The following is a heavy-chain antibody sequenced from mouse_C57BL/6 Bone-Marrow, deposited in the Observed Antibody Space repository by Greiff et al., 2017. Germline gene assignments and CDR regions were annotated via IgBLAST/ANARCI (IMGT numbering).Heavy chain of an antibody. D-gene: IGHD6-1*01. Sequence: EVKLVESGGGLVKPGGSLKLSCAASGFTFSDYGMHWVRQAPEKGLEWVAYISSGSSTIHYADTVKGRFTISRDNAKNTLFLQMTSLRSEDTAMYYCARPLVPYASDYWGQGTSVTVSS. J-gene: IGHJ4*01. CDR1: GFTFSDYG. V-gene: IGHV5-17*01. CDR2: ISSGSSTI. CDR3: ARPLVPYASDY.